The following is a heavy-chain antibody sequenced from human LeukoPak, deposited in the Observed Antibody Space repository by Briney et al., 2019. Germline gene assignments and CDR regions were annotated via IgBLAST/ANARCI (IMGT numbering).Heavy chain of an antibody. CDR3: ARDNSVRDEAWWFNP. Sequence: ASVKLSCMAFGYTFTGYWMHWVRQAPGQGPEWMGVISPSGGSTIYAQKFKGRVTLTRDMSTSTDYLELSSLRSEDTAVYYCARDNSVRDEAWWFNPWGQGTLVTVSS. V-gene: IGHV1-46*01. CDR1: GYTFTGYW. CDR2: ISPSGGST. D-gene: IGHD5-24*01. J-gene: IGHJ5*02.